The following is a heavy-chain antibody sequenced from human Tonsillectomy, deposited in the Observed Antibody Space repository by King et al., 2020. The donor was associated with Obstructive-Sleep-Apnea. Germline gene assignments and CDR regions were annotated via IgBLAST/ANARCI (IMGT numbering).Heavy chain of an antibody. V-gene: IGHV3-30*02. J-gene: IGHJ4*02. D-gene: IGHD6-13*01. CDR3: AKATAAAGTFADY. Sequence: VQLVESGGGVVQPGGSLRLSCAASGFSFSSYGRHWVRQAPGKGLEWVAFIRYDGSNKYYSDSVKGRFTISRDTSKKTLYLQMNSLRAADTAVFYCAKATAAAGTFADYWGQGTLVTVSS. CDR2: IRYDGSNK. CDR1: GFSFSSYG.